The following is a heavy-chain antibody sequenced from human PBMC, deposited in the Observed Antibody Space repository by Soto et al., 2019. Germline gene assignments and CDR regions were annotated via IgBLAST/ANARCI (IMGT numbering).Heavy chain of an antibody. J-gene: IGHJ6*03. D-gene: IGHD3-10*01. CDR3: ARGHYGSGSYYYLGYYYYMDV. Sequence: ASVKVSCKASGYTFTSYDINWVRQATGQGLEWMGWMNPNSGNTGYAQKFQGRVTMTRNTSISTAYMELSSLRSEDTAVYYCARGHYGSGSYYYLGYYYYMDVWGKGTTVTVS. CDR1: GYTFTSYD. V-gene: IGHV1-8*01. CDR2: MNPNSGNT.